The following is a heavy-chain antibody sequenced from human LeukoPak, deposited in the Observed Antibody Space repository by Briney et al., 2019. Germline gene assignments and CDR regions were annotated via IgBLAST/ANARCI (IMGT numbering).Heavy chain of an antibody. J-gene: IGHJ4*02. CDR2: LYYSGST. CDR3: ARDGRFGESLFDY. V-gene: IGHV4-39*02. D-gene: IGHD3-10*01. Sequence: SETLSLTCTVSGGSISSSTYYWGWIRQPPGKGLEWIGSLYYSGSTYYNPSLKSRVTMSVDTSKNQFSLNLRSVTAADTAVYYCARDGRFGESLFDYWGQGTLVTVSS. CDR1: GGSISSSTYY.